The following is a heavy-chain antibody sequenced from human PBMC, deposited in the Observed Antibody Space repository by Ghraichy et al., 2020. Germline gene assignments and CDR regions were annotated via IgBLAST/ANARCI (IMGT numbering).Heavy chain of an antibody. V-gene: IGHV3-7*03. J-gene: IGHJ4*02. CDR2: IKEDGSKT. CDR3: AREFDS. Sequence: SCAASGFTFRNYWMNWVRQAPGKGLEWVANIKEDGSKTYYGDSKKGRFTISRDNAKNSLFLQMNSLRAEDTAVYYCAREFDSWGQGTLVTVSS. CDR1: GFTFRNYW.